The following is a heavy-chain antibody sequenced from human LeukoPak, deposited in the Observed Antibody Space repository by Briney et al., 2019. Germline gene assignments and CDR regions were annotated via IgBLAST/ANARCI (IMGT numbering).Heavy chain of an antibody. D-gene: IGHD6-19*01. CDR3: AKWVLYSSGWYYFDY. CDR1: GFTFSSYA. Sequence: GGSLRLSCAASGFTFSSYAMSWVRQAPGKGLEWVSAISGSGGSTYYADSVKGRFTISRDNSKNTLYLQMNSLRAEDTAVYYCAKWVLYSSGWYYFDYWGQGTLVTVSS. V-gene: IGHV3-23*01. CDR2: ISGSGGST. J-gene: IGHJ4*02.